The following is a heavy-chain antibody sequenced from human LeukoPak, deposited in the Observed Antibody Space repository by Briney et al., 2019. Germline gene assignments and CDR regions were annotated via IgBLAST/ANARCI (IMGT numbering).Heavy chain of an antibody. CDR1: GYSFTSYC. V-gene: IGHV5-51*01. J-gene: IGHJ4*02. CDR3: ARREYSYGYYFDY. CDR2: IHPADSET. D-gene: IGHD5-18*01. Sequence: GESLKISCKGSGYSFTSYCIVWVRQMPGKGLDWMGIIHPADSETRYSPSFQGQVTISADKSISTVYLQWSGLKSSDTAMYYCARREYSYGYYFDYWGQGTLVTVSS.